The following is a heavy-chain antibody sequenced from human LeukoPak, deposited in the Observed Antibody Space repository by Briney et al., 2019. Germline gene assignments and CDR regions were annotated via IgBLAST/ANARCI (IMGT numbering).Heavy chain of an antibody. Sequence: PGGSLRLSCAASGFTFSSYSMNWVRQAPGKGLEWVSYISSSSSTIYYADSVKGRFTISRDNAKNSLYLQMNSLRDEDTAVYCCARTLGYYDSSGYGTDYWGQGTLVTVSS. CDR1: GFTFSSYS. CDR2: ISSSSSTI. V-gene: IGHV3-48*02. CDR3: ARTLGYYDSSGYGTDY. D-gene: IGHD3-22*01. J-gene: IGHJ4*02.